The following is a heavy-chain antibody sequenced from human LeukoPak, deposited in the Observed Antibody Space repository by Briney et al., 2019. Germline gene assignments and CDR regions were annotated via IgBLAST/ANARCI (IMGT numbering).Heavy chain of an antibody. CDR1: GFTFSSYA. J-gene: IGHJ6*02. CDR3: ARGLRAYYYYGMDV. V-gene: IGHV3-64*02. CDR2: ISSNGGST. D-gene: IGHD3-3*01. Sequence: GGSLRLSCAASGFTFSSYAMHWVRQAPGEGLEYVSAISSNGGSTYYADSVKGRFTISRDNSKNTLFLQMGSLRVEDMAVYYCARGLRAYYYYGMDVWGQGTTVTVSS.